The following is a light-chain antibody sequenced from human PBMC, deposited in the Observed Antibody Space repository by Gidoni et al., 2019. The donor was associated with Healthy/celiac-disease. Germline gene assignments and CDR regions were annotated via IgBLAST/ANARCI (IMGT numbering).Light chain of an antibody. CDR2: VAS. Sequence: DIQMTQSPSTLSASVADRVTITCRARQSISSCLAWYQQKPGKAPKLLIYVASSLESGVPSRFSGSGSGTEFTLTISSLQPDDFATYYCQQYTSYSLTFXGXTKVEIK. CDR3: QQYTSYSLT. CDR1: QSISSC. J-gene: IGKJ4*01. V-gene: IGKV1-5*01.